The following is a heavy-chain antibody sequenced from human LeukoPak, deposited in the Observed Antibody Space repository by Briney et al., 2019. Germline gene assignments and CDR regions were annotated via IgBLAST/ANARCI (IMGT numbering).Heavy chain of an antibody. CDR1: GYTFTGYY. CDR3: ARAGVGIAAARVFDY. CDR2: INPKSGGT. Sequence: ASVKVSCKASGYTFTGYYMYWVRQAPGQGLEWMGWINPKSGGTNYAQKFQGRVTMTRDTSISTAYMELSRLRSDDTAVYYCARAGVGIAAARVFDYWGQGTLVTVSS. J-gene: IGHJ4*02. V-gene: IGHV1-2*02. D-gene: IGHD6-13*01.